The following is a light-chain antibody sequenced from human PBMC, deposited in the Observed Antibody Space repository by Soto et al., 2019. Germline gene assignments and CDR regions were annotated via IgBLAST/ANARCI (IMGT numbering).Light chain of an antibody. J-gene: IGKJ1*01. CDR3: QQYKKWPRT. V-gene: IGKV3-15*01. CDR2: DAS. CDR1: QSVSSN. Sequence: EIVMTQSPATLSVSPGERATLSCRASQSVSSNFAWYQQKPGQAPRLLIYDASTRATGIPARFSGSGSGTEFTLTISSLQSEDFAVYYCQQYKKWPRTFGHGTKVDI.